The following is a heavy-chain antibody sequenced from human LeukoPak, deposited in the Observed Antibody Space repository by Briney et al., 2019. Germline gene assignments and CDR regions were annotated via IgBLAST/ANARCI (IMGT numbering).Heavy chain of an antibody. CDR2: ISGSGSST. CDR1: GFTFDDYA. D-gene: IGHD3-10*01. V-gene: IGHV3-23*01. J-gene: IGHJ4*02. CDR3: AKDFRYYYGSGSYYKD. Sequence: GRSLRLSCAASGFTFDDYAMHWVRQAPGKGLEWVSAISGSGSSTYYADSVKGRFTISRDNSKNTLYLQMNSLRAEDTAVYYCAKDFRYYYGSGSYYKDWGQGTLVTVSS.